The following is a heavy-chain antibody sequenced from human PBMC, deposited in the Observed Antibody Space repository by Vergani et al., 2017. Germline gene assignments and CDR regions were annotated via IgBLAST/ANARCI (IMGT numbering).Heavy chain of an antibody. CDR1: GGSFSGYY. CDR2: IYTSGST. V-gene: IGHV4-59*10. CDR3: ARGGDYDSSGYPYYGMDV. Sequence: QVQLQQWGAGLLKPSETLSLTCAVYGGSFSGYYWSWIRQPPGKGLEWIGRIYTSGSTNYNPSLKSRVTISVDTSKNQFSLKLSSVTAADTAVYYCARGGDYDSSGYPYYGMDVWGQGTTVTVSS. J-gene: IGHJ6*02. D-gene: IGHD3-22*01.